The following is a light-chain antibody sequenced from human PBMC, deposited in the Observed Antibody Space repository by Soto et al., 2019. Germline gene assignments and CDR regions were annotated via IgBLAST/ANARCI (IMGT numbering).Light chain of an antibody. CDR3: SSYTSSSTLVV. J-gene: IGLJ2*01. V-gene: IGLV2-14*01. CDR1: SSDVGGYNY. Sequence: QSALTQPASVSGSPGQSITISCTGTSSDVGGYNYVSWYQQHPGKAPKLMIYDVSNRPSGVSNRFSGSKSGNTASLTISGLQPEGEADYYCSSYTSSSTLVVFGGGTQLTVL. CDR2: DVS.